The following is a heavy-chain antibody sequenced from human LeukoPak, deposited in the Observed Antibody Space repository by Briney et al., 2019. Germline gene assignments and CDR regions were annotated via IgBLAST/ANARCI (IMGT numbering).Heavy chain of an antibody. J-gene: IGHJ5*02. CDR3: ARTGEYYDFWSGYLKGNWFDP. CDR2: VYPEDGET. D-gene: IGHD3-3*01. V-gene: IGHV1-69-2*01. CDR1: GYTFTDYY. Sequence: ASVKVSCKVSGYTFTDYYMHWVQQAPGKGLGWMGLVYPEDGETIYAEKFQGRVTITADTSTDTAYMELSSLRSEDTAVYYCARTGEYYDFWSGYLKGNWFDPWGQGTLVTVSS.